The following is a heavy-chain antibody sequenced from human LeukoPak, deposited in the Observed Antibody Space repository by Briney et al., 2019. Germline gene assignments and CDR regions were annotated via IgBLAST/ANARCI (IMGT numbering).Heavy chain of an antibody. Sequence: GGSLRLSCAASGFTFSSYWMSWVRQAPGKGLEWVANIKQDGSDKYYVDSVEGRFTISRDSAKNSLYLQMNSLRAEDTAVYYCARERWLQPDYWGQGILVTVSS. CDR1: GFTFSSYW. V-gene: IGHV3-7*01. J-gene: IGHJ4*02. D-gene: IGHD5-24*01. CDR3: ARERWLQPDY. CDR2: IKQDGSDK.